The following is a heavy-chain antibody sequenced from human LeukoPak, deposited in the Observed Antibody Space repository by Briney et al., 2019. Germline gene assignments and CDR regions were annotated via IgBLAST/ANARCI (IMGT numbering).Heavy chain of an antibody. CDR2: IYRSGST. V-gene: IGHV4-38-2*02. CDR1: GYSISSGYY. J-gene: IGHJ4*02. D-gene: IGHD3-10*01. CDR3: ARDSPGGSGSYYGY. Sequence: SETLSLTCTVSGYSISSGYYWGWIRQPPGKGLEWIGSIYRSGSTSYNPSLKSRVTISVDTSKNQFSLKLSSVTAADTAVYYCARDSPGGSGSYYGYWGQGTLVTVSS.